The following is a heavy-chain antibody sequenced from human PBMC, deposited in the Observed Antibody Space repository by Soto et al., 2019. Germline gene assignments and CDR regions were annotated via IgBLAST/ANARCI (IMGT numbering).Heavy chain of an antibody. CDR1: VGSFSVYY. CDR2: ISHSGST. Sequence: SETLCLTCAFYVGSFSVYYWSWIRQPPGKGLDLIGEISHSGSTNYNPSLKSRVTISVDTSKNQFSLKLSSVTAAETAVYYCARAIAAAGIREPHARTAKNWFDPWGQGTMVTVSS. D-gene: IGHD6-13*01. CDR3: ARAIAAAGIREPHARTAKNWFDP. V-gene: IGHV4-34*01. J-gene: IGHJ5*02.